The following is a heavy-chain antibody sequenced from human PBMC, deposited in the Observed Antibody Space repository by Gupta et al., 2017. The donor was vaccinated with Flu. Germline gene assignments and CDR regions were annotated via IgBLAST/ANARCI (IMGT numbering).Heavy chain of an antibody. J-gene: IGHJ4*02. Sequence: QVQLQESGPGLVKPSETLSLTCTVSGGSISGYYWTWIRHPPGKALEWIGYVYYNGNTDYNPSLKSRVTMLVDTSKNQFSLKLNSVTAADTAIYYCARQQVGTTTRWGRTPLYFFDYWGQGTLVTVSS. CDR2: VYYNGNT. CDR3: ARQQVGTTTRWGRTPLYFFDY. D-gene: IGHD1-26*01. CDR1: GGSISGYY. V-gene: IGHV4-59*08.